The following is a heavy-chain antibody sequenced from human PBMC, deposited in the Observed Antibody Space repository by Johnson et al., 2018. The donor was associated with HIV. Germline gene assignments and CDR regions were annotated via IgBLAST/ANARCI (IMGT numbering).Heavy chain of an antibody. D-gene: IGHD1-26*01. CDR2: ISYDGSNK. Sequence: QVQLVESGGGVVQPGRSLRLSCAASGFTFSSYAMHWVRQAPGKGLEWVAVISYDGSNKYYADSVKGRFTISRDNSKNTLYLQINSLRAEDTAVYYCARDPVIFRSGSYYGDRAFDIWGQGTMVTVSS. CDR1: GFTFSSYA. CDR3: ARDPVIFRSGSYYGDRAFDI. J-gene: IGHJ3*02. V-gene: IGHV3-30*04.